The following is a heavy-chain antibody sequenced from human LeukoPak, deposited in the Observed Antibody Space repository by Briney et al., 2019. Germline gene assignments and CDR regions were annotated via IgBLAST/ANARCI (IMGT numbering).Heavy chain of an antibody. J-gene: IGHJ3*02. Sequence: GGSLRLSCAASGVTLSDHHMDWVGQAPGKGLEGVGRTRDRASGYRTEYAASVKDRFTISRDDSKTLVYVQMNSLKIEDTAVYYCARDGQEGDNSAFDIWGQGTVVTVYS. V-gene: IGHV3-72*01. CDR1: GVTLSDHH. D-gene: IGHD3-22*01. CDR2: TRDRASGYRT. CDR3: ARDGQEGDNSAFDI.